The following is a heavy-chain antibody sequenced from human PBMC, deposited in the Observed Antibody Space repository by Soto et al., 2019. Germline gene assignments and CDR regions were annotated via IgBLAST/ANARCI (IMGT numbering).Heavy chain of an antibody. J-gene: IGHJ4*02. V-gene: IGHV2-5*02. CDR3: AHRRSVVSQWYYWDLDY. Sequence: QITLKESGPTLVKPPQTLTLTCTFSGFSLSTTGVGVGWIRQPPGKALEWLAIIYWDDDKRYSPALRSRLTITKDTSKNQVVLTLTNVDPVDTSTYFGAHRRSVVSQWYYWDLDYWGQGTLVTVSS. CDR2: IYWDDDK. CDR1: GFSLSTTGVG. D-gene: IGHD6-19*01.